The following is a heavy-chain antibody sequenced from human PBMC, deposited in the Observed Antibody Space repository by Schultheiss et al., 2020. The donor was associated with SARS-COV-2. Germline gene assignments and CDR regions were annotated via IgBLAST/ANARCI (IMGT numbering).Heavy chain of an antibody. D-gene: IGHD3-10*01. CDR3: ARLGSGSSGDYFDY. J-gene: IGHJ4*02. CDR2: INPNSGGT. Sequence: ASVKVSCKASGGTFSSYAISWVRQAPGQGLEWMGWINPNSGGTHYAQKFQGRVTMTRDTSISTAYMELSRLRSDDTAVYYCARLGSGSSGDYFDYWGQGTLVTVSS. V-gene: IGHV1-2*02. CDR1: GGTFSSYA.